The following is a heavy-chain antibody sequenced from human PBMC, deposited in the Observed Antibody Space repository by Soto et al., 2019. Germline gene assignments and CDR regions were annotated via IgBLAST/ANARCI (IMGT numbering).Heavy chain of an antibody. CDR1: GFTFSLYS. Sequence: EVQLVESGGGLVQPGGSLRLSCAASGFTFSLYSMSWVRQAPGKGLEWVSYISRSSTGIHYADSVKGRFTISRDDATNSMHLQMNRLRDGDTAVYYCARAVTWGLDVWGQGTTVSSSS. D-gene: IGHD6-19*01. V-gene: IGHV3-48*02. CDR2: ISRSSTGI. CDR3: ARAVTWGLDV. J-gene: IGHJ6*02.